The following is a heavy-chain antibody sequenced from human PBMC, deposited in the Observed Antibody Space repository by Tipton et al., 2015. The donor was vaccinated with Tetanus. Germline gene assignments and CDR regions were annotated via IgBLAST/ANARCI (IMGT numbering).Heavy chain of an antibody. Sequence: TLSPTCTVSGGSISSYYWSWIRQPAGKGLEWIGRIYTSGSTNYNPSLKSRVTMSVDTSKNQFSLKLSSVTAADTAVYYCARQKRGYSYGAFDYWGQGTLVTVSS. V-gene: IGHV4-4*07. J-gene: IGHJ4*02. CDR2: IYTSGST. CDR3: ARQKRGYSYGAFDY. D-gene: IGHD5-18*01. CDR1: GGSISSYY.